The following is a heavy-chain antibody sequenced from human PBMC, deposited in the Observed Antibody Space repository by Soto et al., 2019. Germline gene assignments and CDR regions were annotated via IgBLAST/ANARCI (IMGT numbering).Heavy chain of an antibody. Sequence: EVQLLESGGGLVQPGGSLRLSCAASGFTFNNYAMSWVRQAPGKRLEWVSTLSGVDGSTYYTDSVKGRFTISGDSSKNTLSLQMTSLRAEDTAVYYCAKDPLPGNLGNFDSWGQGTLVTVSS. D-gene: IGHD7-27*01. CDR1: GFTFNNYA. V-gene: IGHV3-23*01. J-gene: IGHJ4*02. CDR2: LSGVDGST. CDR3: AKDPLPGNLGNFDS.